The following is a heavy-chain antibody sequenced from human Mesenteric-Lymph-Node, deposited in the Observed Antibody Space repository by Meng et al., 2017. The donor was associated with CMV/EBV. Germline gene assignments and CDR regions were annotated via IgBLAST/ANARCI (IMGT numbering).Heavy chain of an antibody. CDR3: ASIVVTAAGIHYYYGMDV. Sequence: ASVKVSCKASGYTFTSYGISWVRQAPGQGLEWMGWISAYNGNTNYAQKLQGRVTMTTDTSTSTAYMELRSLRSDDTAVYYCASIVVTAAGIHYYYGMDVWGQGTTVTVSS. V-gene: IGHV1-18*01. J-gene: IGHJ6*02. CDR2: ISAYNGNT. D-gene: IGHD6-13*01. CDR1: GYTFTSYG.